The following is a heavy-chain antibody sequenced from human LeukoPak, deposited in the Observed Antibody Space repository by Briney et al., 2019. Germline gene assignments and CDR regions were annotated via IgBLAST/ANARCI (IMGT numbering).Heavy chain of an antibody. Sequence: PSETLSLTCIVSGGSITSHYWSWIRQPPGKGLEWIGYIYDTGNTNYNPSLRSRVTISVGTSKDQFSLRLSSVTAADTAVYYCARARVRSYSYDSDGSYTSDWIFDLLGRGTLVTVSS. CDR3: ARARVRSYSYDSDGSYTSDWIFDL. CDR2: IYDTGNT. CDR1: GGSITSHY. J-gene: IGHJ2*01. D-gene: IGHD3-22*01. V-gene: IGHV4-59*11.